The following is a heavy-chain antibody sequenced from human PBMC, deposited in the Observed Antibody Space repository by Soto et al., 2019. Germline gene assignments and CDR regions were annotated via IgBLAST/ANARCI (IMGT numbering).Heavy chain of an antibody. CDR3: AASPEVLRFLEWLDYGMDV. V-gene: IGHV1-58*01. Sequence: SVKVSCKASGFTFTSSAVQWVRQARGQRLEWIGWIVVGSGNTNYAQKFQERVTITRDMSASTAYMELSSLRSEDTAVYYCAASPEVLRFLEWLDYGMDVWGQGTTVTVSS. CDR1: GFTFTSSA. CDR2: IVVGSGNT. D-gene: IGHD3-3*01. J-gene: IGHJ6*02.